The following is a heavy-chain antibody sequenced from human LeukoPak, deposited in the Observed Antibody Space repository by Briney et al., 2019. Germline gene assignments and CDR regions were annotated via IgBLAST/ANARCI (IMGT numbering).Heavy chain of an antibody. V-gene: IGHV4-39*01. CDR3: LSSSSSGWLFDY. J-gene: IGHJ4*02. CDR1: GGSITTSTYY. CDR2: IYYSGYT. D-gene: IGHD6-19*01. Sequence: PSETLSLTCTVSGGSITTSTYYWGWIRQPPGKGLEWIGTIYYSGYTYYNPSLESRVTIFVDTSKNQFSLKLSSVTAADTAVYYCLSSSSSGWLFDYWGQGTLVTVSS.